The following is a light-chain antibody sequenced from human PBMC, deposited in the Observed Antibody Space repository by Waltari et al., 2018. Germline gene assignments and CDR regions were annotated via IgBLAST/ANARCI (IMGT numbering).Light chain of an antibody. J-gene: IGKJ2*01. V-gene: IGKV1-39*01. CDR1: QTITTY. CDR3: QQSYSTLYT. CDR2: AAS. Sequence: DIQMTPSPSSLSASVGARVTITCRASQTITTYLNWYQQKPGKAPKLLIYAASSLQSGVPSRFSGSASGTDFTLAISSLQPEDFATYYCQQSYSTLYTFGQGTKLEIK.